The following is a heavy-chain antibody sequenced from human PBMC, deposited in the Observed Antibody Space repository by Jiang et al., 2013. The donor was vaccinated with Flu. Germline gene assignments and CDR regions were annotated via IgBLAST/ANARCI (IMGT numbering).Heavy chain of an antibody. CDR3: ARGPNIVGPASGAFDY. V-gene: IGHV4-59*11. CDR1: GDSFTGLY. Sequence: VQLVESGPGLVKPSETLSLTCTVTGDSFTGLYWSWIRQPPGKGLEWIGYTIHSGGTNYNPSLQSRVAISVDRSKNQFSLRLTSVIAADTAVYYCARGPNIVGPASGAFDYWGQGVLVTVSS. CDR2: TIHSGGT. J-gene: IGHJ4*02. D-gene: IGHD1-26*01.